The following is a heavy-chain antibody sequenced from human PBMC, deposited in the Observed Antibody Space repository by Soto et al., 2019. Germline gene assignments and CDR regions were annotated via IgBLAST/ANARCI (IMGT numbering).Heavy chain of an antibody. CDR3: AILRSSSSYYYYYMDV. CDR1: GGTFSSYA. CDR2: IIPIFGTA. V-gene: IGHV1-69*13. D-gene: IGHD6-6*01. J-gene: IGHJ6*03. Sequence: GASVKVSCKASGGTFSSYAISWVRQAPGQGLEWMGGIIPIFGTANYAQKFQGRVTITADESTSTAYMELSSLRSEDTAVYYCAILRSSSSYYYYYMDVWGKGTTVTVSS.